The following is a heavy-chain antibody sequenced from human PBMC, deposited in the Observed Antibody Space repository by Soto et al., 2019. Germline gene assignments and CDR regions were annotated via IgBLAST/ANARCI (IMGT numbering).Heavy chain of an antibody. Sequence: GGSLRLSCAASGFTFSSYAMSWVRQAPGKGLEWVSAISGSGGSTYYADSVKGRFTISRDNSKNTLYLQMNSLRAEDTAMYYCARYHSRAADFDAFDIWGQGTMVTVSS. CDR2: ISGSGGST. J-gene: IGHJ3*02. V-gene: IGHV3-23*01. CDR1: GFTFSSYA. CDR3: ARYHSRAADFDAFDI. D-gene: IGHD2-15*01.